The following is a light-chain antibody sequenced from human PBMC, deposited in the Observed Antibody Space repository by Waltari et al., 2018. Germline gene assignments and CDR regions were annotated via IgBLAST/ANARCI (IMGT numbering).Light chain of an antibody. CDR3: FSYADGRSLV. Sequence: QSALTQPASVSGSPGQSITLSVTGSSPGLGSSTLVSWYQHPPDKAPKLLIYEGTERPSGISHRFSGSKSGNTASLTISTLQAEDEADYYCFSYADGRSLVFGGGSKLTVL. V-gene: IGLV2-23*01. J-gene: IGLJ2*01. CDR2: EGT. CDR1: SPGLGSSTL.